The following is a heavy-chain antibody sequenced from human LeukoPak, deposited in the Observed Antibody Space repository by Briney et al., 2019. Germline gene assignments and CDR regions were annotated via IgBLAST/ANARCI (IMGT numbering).Heavy chain of an antibody. CDR2: INPNSGGT. Sequence: ASVPVSCKHSVYTFTGYYMHWVGQAPGQGREWMGRINPNSGGTNYAQQFQGRVTMTRDTSISTAYMELSRVRSDDRAVYYCARVGYSSGWSDFWGRGTLVTVSS. CDR3: ARVGYSSGWSDF. J-gene: IGHJ4*02. D-gene: IGHD6-19*01. V-gene: IGHV1-2*06. CDR1: VYTFTGYY.